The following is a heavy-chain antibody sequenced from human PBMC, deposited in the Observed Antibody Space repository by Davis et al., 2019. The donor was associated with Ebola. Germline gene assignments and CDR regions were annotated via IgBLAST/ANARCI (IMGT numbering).Heavy chain of an antibody. CDR1: GGSISSGGYS. CDR2: IYHSGST. Sequence: LRLSCAVSGGSISSGGYSWSWIRQPPGKGLEWIGYIYHSGSTYYNPSLKSRVTISVDRSKNQFSLKLSSVTAADTAVYYCARDLAYGGNSGLAFDIWGQGTMVTVSS. D-gene: IGHD4-23*01. J-gene: IGHJ3*02. V-gene: IGHV4-30-2*01. CDR3: ARDLAYGGNSGLAFDI.